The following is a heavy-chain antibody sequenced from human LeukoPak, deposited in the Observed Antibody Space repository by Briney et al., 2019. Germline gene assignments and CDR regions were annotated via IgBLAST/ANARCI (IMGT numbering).Heavy chain of an antibody. CDR1: GGSISSYY. V-gene: IGHV4-59*01. CDR3: ARYPVGVGAFDI. CDR2: IYYSGST. J-gene: IGHJ3*02. Sequence: SETLSLTCTVSGGSISSYYWSWIRQPPGKGLEWIGYIYYSGSTNYNPSLKSRVTISVDTSKNQFSLKLRSVTAADTAVYYCARYPVGVGAFDIWGQGTMVTVSS. D-gene: IGHD1-26*01.